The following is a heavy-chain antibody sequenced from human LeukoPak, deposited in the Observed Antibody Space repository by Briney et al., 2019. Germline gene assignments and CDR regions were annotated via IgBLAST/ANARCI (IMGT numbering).Heavy chain of an antibody. D-gene: IGHD6-13*01. CDR3: ARSPDSTYYYYYMDV. CDR1: GFTFSSYW. CDR2: IKQDGSEK. V-gene: IGHV3-7*01. J-gene: IGHJ6*03. Sequence: GGSLRLSCAASGFTFSSYWMSWVRQAPGKGLEWVANIKQDGSEKYYVDSVKGRFTISRDNPKNSLYLQMNSLRAEDTAVYYCARSPDSTYYYYYMDVWGKGTTVTVSS.